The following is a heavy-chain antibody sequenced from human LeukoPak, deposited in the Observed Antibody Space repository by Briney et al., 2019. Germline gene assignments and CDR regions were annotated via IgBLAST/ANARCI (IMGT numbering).Heavy chain of an antibody. D-gene: IGHD1-26*01. J-gene: IGHJ3*02. V-gene: IGHV1-69*13. Sequence: ASVKVSCKASGGTFSSYAISWVRQAPGQGLEWMGGIIPIFGTANYAQKFQGRVTITADESTSTAYMELSSLRSKDTAVYYCARVQGIPLIVGATLGDDAFDIWGQGTMVTVSS. CDR1: GGTFSSYA. CDR3: ARVQGIPLIVGATLGDDAFDI. CDR2: IIPIFGTA.